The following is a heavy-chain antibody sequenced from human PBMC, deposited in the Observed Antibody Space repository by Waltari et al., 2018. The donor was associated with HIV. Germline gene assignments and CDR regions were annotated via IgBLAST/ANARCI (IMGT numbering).Heavy chain of an antibody. CDR3: AKHSMVTRDPHLVYFFDY. J-gene: IGHJ4*02. CDR2: ISDDGKNK. V-gene: IGHV3-30*18. Sequence: QVQLVESGGGVVQPGRSLRLSCAASAFTFSSYAMHWVRQAPGKGLEWVALISDDGKNKFYADSVKDRFAISRDNSKNTLFLQMNSLRVEDTAVYYCAKHSMVTRDPHLVYFFDYWGQGTLVTVSS. D-gene: IGHD4-17*01. CDR1: AFTFSSYA.